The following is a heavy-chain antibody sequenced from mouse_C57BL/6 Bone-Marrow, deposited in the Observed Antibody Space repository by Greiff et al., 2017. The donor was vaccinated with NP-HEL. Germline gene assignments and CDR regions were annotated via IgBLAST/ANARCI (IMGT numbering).Heavy chain of an antibody. CDR1: GFTFSDAW. J-gene: IGHJ2*01. Sequence: EVKVEESGGGLVQPGGSMKLSCAASGFTFSDAWMDWVRQSPEKGLEWVAEIRNKANNHATYYAESVKGRFTISRDDSKSSDYLQLNSLRAEATGIYYCTRRGGSLFDYWGQGTTLTVSS. V-gene: IGHV6-6*01. CDR3: TRRGGSLFDY. CDR2: IRNKANNHAT.